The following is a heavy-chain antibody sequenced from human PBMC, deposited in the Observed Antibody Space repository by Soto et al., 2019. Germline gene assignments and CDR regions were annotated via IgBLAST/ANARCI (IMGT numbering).Heavy chain of an antibody. J-gene: IGHJ4*02. Sequence: PSPTLSLTCSLSAASITSTTYFWDWIRQPPGNGLEGVGSIYSGGKTHYKPSLKSRTTISVDSSRNQFSLQVSSVTAADTAVYYCAKNLPRTGRFDYWGQGTVVT. CDR3: AKNLPRTGRFDY. CDR2: IYSGGKT. V-gene: IGHV4-39*01. CDR1: AASITSTTYF.